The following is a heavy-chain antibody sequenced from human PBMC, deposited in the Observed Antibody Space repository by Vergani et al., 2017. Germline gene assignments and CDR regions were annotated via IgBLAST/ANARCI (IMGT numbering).Heavy chain of an antibody. D-gene: IGHD5-12*01. Sequence: QVQLQQWGAGLLKPSETLSLTCAVYGGSFSGYYWSWIRQPPGKGLEWIGYIYYSGSTYYNPSLKSRVTISVDTSKNQFSLKLSSVTAADTAVYYCARRLHWYWYFDLWGRGTLVTVSS. CDR2: IYYSGST. CDR1: GGSFSGYY. V-gene: IGHV4-34*01. CDR3: ARRLHWYWYFDL. J-gene: IGHJ2*01.